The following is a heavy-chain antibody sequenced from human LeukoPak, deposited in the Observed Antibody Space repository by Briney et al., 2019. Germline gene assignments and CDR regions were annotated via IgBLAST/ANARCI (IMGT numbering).Heavy chain of an antibody. CDR1: GFTFSDYY. CDR3: ARTRYYYDSSGYSGNLDY. J-gene: IGHJ4*02. CDR2: ISSSSSYI. D-gene: IGHD3-22*01. Sequence: PGGSLRLSCAASGFTFSDYYMSWIRQAPGKGLEWVSSISSSSSYIYYADSVKGRFTISRDNAKNSLYLQMNSLRAEDTAVYYCARTRYYYDSSGYSGNLDYWGQGTLVTVSS. V-gene: IGHV3-11*06.